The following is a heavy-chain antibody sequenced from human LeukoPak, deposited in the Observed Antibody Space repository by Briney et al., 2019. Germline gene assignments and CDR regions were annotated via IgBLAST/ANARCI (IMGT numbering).Heavy chain of an antibody. D-gene: IGHD6-19*01. J-gene: IGHJ3*02. CDR3: VKARPRIAVAGPGGAFDI. Sequence: PGGSLRLSCSASGFTFSSYVMHWVRQAPGKGLEYVSAISSTGSGTYYADSVKGRFTISRDNSKNTLYLQMSSLRAEDTAVYYCVKARPRIAVAGPGGAFDIWGQGTMVTVSS. V-gene: IGHV3-64D*09. CDR2: ISSTGSGT. CDR1: GFTFSSYV.